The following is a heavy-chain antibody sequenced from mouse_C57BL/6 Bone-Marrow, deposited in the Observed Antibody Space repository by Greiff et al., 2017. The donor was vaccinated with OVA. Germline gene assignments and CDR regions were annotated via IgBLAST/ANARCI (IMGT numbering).Heavy chain of an antibody. CDR3: ARTGHYAVDY. J-gene: IGHJ4*01. V-gene: IGHV1-81*01. D-gene: IGHD4-1*01. CDR1: GYTFTSYG. Sequence: VQLQQTGAELARPGASVKLSCKASGYTFTSYGICWVKQRTGQGLEWIGEIYPRSGNTYYNEKFKGKATLTADKSSSTAYMELRSLTSEDYAVYFCARTGHYAVDYWGQGTSVPVSS. CDR2: IYPRSGNT.